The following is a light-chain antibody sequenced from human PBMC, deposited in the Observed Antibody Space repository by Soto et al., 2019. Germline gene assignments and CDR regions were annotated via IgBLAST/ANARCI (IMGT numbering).Light chain of an antibody. J-gene: IGLJ1*01. Sequence: QSVLTQPASVSGSPGQSITFSCTGTSSDVGGHNYVSWYQQHPGKAPKLIIYEVSKRPSGVSNRLSGYKSCNAAFLTISGLQAEDEADYYCSSYSSSATPYVFGTGTKVTVL. CDR2: EVS. V-gene: IGLV2-14*01. CDR1: SSDVGGHNY. CDR3: SSYSSSATPYV.